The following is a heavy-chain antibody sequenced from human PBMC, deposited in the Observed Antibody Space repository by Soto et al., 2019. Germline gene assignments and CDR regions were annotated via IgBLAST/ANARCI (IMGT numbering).Heavy chain of an antibody. CDR3: AARGEGYCSSTSCPHGMDV. J-gene: IGHJ6*02. CDR1: GGSFSGYY. Sequence: SETLSLTCAVYGGSFSGYYWSWIRQPPGKGLEWIGEINHSGSTNSNPSLKSRVTISVDTSKNQFPLKLSSVTAADTAVYYCAARGEGYCSSTSCPHGMDVWGQGTTVTVSS. CDR2: INHSGST. D-gene: IGHD2-2*01. V-gene: IGHV4-34*01.